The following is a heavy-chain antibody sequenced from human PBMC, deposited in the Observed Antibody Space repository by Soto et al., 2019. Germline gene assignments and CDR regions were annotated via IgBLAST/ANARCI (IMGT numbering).Heavy chain of an antibody. CDR2: IYHSGST. Sequence: QLQLQESGSGLVKPSQTLSLTCAVSGGSISSGGYSWSWIRQPPGKGLEWIGYIYHSGSTYYNPSLKGRVTISVDRSKDQFSPTLSSVTAADTALYYCARGQVVAAQHWGQGCLVTVSS. J-gene: IGHJ4*02. V-gene: IGHV4-30-2*01. CDR3: ARGQVVAAQH. D-gene: IGHD2-15*01. CDR1: GGSISSGGYS.